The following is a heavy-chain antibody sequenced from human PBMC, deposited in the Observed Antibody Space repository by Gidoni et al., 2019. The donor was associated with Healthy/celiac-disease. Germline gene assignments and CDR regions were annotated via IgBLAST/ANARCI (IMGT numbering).Heavy chain of an antibody. D-gene: IGHD6-25*01. CDR2: ISGNSDRT. V-gene: IGHV3-23*01. CDR3: ARWSGFGSNYYYFDH. CDR1: GFTFSSYA. Sequence: EVQLLESGGGLVQPGGSLRLSCAASGFTFSSYAMSWVRQAPGKGLEWVSAISGNSDRTYYADSVKGRFTISRDNPKNTLYLQMNSVRAEDTAIYYCARWSGFGSNYYYFDHWGQGTLVSVSS. J-gene: IGHJ4*02.